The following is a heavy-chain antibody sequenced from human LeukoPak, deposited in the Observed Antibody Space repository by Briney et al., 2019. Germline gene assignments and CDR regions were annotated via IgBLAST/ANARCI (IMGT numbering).Heavy chain of an antibody. Sequence: GGSLRLSCAASGFTFRNYGLHWIRQAPGKGLEWVAVVRYDESNEFYGNSVKGRFTISGDSSKNTLYLQMNSLRAEDTAVYYCARDQYSYGSGTYSSADVWGQGTTVTVSS. V-gene: IGHV3-33*01. D-gene: IGHD3-10*01. CDR3: ARDQYSYGSGTYSSADV. J-gene: IGHJ6*02. CDR1: GFTFRNYG. CDR2: VRYDESNE.